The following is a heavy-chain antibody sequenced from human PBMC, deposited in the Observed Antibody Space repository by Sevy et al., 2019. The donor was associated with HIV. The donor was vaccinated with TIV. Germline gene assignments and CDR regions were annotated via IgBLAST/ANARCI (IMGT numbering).Heavy chain of an antibody. D-gene: IGHD2-2*01. J-gene: IGHJ6*02. CDR2: HYYSGST. CDR3: ARDLHPTLCSSTSCSYYYYYGMDV. V-gene: IGHV4-59*01. CDR1: GDSITNYY. Sequence: SETLSLICTVSGDSITNYYWSWIRQPPGKGLQWIGYHYYSGSTNYNPSLKSRVTISVDTSKNQISLKLSSVTAADTAVYYCARDLHPTLCSSTSCSYYYYYGMDVWGQGTTVTVSS.